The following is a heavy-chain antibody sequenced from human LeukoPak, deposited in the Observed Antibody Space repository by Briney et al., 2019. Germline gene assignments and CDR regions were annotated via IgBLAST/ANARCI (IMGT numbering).Heavy chain of an antibody. CDR2: IYPDDSES. J-gene: IGHJ1*01. CDR3: ARSRDSSGYYYLI. CDR1: GYIFTNYW. V-gene: IGHV5-51*01. D-gene: IGHD3-22*01. Sequence: GASLQISCEASGYIFTNYWIGWGRQLPGKGLEWMGIIYPDDSESKYSPSFQGQVTISADKSISTAYLQWSSLKASDTAMYYCARSRDSSGYYYLIWGQGTLVTVSS.